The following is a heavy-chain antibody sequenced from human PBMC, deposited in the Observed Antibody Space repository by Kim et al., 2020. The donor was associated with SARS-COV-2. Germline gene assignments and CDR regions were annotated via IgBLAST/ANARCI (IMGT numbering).Heavy chain of an antibody. V-gene: IGHV4-4*07. CDR3: ARGEDFWSGYYKFDY. Sequence: PSLKSRVTMSVDTSKNQFSLNMSSVTAADTAIYYCARGEDFWSGYYKFDYWGQGTQVTVSS. J-gene: IGHJ4*02. D-gene: IGHD3-3*01.